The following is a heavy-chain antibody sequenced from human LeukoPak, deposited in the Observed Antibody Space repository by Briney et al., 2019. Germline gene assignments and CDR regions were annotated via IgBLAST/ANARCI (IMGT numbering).Heavy chain of an antibody. CDR3: ARVNGQEYYYDSSGYYEYYFDY. CDR1: DGSFSGYY. J-gene: IGHJ4*02. D-gene: IGHD3-22*01. Sequence: SETLSLTCAVYDGSFSGYYWSWIRQPPGKGLEWIGEICHSGRTNYNPSLKSRVTISVETSKNQSSLKLSSVTAADTAVYYCARVNGQEYYYDSSGYYEYYFDYWGQGTLVTVS. V-gene: IGHV4-34*01. CDR2: ICHSGRT.